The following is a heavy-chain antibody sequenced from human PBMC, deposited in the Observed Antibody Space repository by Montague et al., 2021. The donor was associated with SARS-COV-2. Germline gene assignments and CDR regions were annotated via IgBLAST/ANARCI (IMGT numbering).Heavy chain of an antibody. CDR2: ISYDGSNK. J-gene: IGHJ4*02. CDR3: ASPRKSYTAADSSFDY. V-gene: IGHV3-30-3*01. Sequence: SLRLSCAASGFTFSSYAMHWVRQAPGKGLEWVAVISYDGSNKYYADSVKGRSTISRDNSKNTLYLQMNSLRAEDTAVYYCASPRKSYTAADSSFDYWGQGTLVTVSS. D-gene: IGHD3-22*01. CDR1: GFTFSSYA.